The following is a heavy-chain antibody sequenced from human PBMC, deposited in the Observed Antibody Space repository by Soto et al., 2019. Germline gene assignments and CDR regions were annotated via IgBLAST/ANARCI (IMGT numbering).Heavy chain of an antibody. D-gene: IGHD6-13*01. V-gene: IGHV3-30-3*01. CDR3: ASWDSSSWLTFDY. Sequence: QVQLVESGGGVVQPGRSLRLSCAASGFTFSSYAMHWVRQAPGKGLEWVAVISYDGSNKYYADSVKGRFTISRDNSKNTLYLQMNSLRAEDTAVYYCASWDSSSWLTFDYWGQGTLVTVSS. J-gene: IGHJ4*02. CDR1: GFTFSSYA. CDR2: ISYDGSNK.